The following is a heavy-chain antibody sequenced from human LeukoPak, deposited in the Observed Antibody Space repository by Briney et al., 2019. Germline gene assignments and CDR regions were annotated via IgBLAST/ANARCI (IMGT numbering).Heavy chain of an antibody. D-gene: IGHD1-26*01. CDR2: IGDSGGST. J-gene: IGHJ6*02. V-gene: IGHV3-23*01. CDR3: AKGGGSYPYHYGMDV. CDR1: GFTFSSYA. Sequence: GGSLRLSCAASGFTFSSYAMSWVRQAPGKGLEWVSAIGDSGGSTYYADSVKGRFTISRDNSKNTLYVQMNSLRVEDTAVYYCAKGGGSYPYHYGMDVWGQGTTVTVSS.